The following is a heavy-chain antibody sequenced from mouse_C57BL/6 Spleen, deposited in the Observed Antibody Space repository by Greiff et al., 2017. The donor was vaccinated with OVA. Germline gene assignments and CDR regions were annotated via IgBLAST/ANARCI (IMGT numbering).Heavy chain of an antibody. CDR1: GFTFSSYA. CDR3: ARGGTQLAPDY. Sequence: EVQGVESGGGLVKPGGSLKLSCAASGFTFSSYAMSWVRQTPEKRLEWVATISDGGSYTYYPDNVKGRFTISRDNAKNNLYLQMSHLKSEDTAMYYCARGGTQLAPDYWGQGTTLTVSS. D-gene: IGHD3-1*01. V-gene: IGHV5-4*01. CDR2: ISDGGSYT. J-gene: IGHJ2*01.